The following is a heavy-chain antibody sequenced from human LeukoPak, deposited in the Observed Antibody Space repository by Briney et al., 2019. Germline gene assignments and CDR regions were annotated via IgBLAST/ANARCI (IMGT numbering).Heavy chain of an antibody. CDR2: FYRTTGQ. CDR3: ARRQHVNWGFDL. D-gene: IGHD6-6*01. Sequence: GGSLRLSCAASEFTVSSYHLSWVRQAPGEGLEWLSVFYRTTGQFYADSVKGRFIISRHDSNNTLSLQMNSLRPEDTAVYYCARRQHVNWGFDLWGRGTLVTVSS. V-gene: IGHV3-53*04. CDR1: EFTVSSYH. J-gene: IGHJ2*01.